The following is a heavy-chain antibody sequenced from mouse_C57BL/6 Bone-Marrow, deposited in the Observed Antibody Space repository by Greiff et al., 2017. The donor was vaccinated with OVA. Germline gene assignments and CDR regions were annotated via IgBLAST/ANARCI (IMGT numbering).Heavy chain of an antibody. J-gene: IGHJ4*01. CDR2: ISSGSSTI. CDR1: GFTFSDYG. V-gene: IGHV5-17*01. CDR3: ARYSKRGAMDY. D-gene: IGHD2-5*01. Sequence: DVKLVESGGGLVKPGGSLKLSCAASGFTFSDYGMHWVRQAPEKGLEWVAYISSGSSTIYYADTVKGRFTISRDNAKNTLFLQMTSLRSEDTAMYYCARYSKRGAMDYWGQGTSVTVSS.